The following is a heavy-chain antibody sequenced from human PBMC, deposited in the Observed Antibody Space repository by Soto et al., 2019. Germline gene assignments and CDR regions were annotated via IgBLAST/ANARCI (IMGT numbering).Heavy chain of an antibody. J-gene: IGHJ6*03. Sequence: GGSLRLSCAASGFTFSSYAMSWVRQAPGKGLEWVSAISGSGGSTYYADSVKGRFTISRDNSKNTLYLQMNSLGAEDTAVYYCAKARYNWNHYYMDVWGKGTTVTVSS. CDR3: AKARYNWNHYYMDV. D-gene: IGHD1-20*01. CDR2: ISGSGGST. V-gene: IGHV3-23*01. CDR1: GFTFSSYA.